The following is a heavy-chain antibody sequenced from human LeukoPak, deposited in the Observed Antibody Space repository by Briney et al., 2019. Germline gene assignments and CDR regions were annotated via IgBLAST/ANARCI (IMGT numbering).Heavy chain of an antibody. V-gene: IGHV1-69*05. CDR1: GDSFGTYG. J-gene: IGHJ5*02. CDR3: ARDFGSGVFDP. Sequence: GASVKVSCKASGDSFGTYGITWVRQAPGEGLEWMGGFNPIFGSAQYAQKFQGGVTITMDVSARTVYMELSSLRSEDTTIYYCARDFGSGVFDPWGQGTLVTVSS. D-gene: IGHD3-10*01. CDR2: FNPIFGSA.